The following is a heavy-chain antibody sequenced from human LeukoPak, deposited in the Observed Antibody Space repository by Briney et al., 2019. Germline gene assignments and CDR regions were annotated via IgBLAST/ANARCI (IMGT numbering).Heavy chain of an antibody. J-gene: IGHJ6*02. CDR1: GLTFSNHW. CDR3: ARGAGTMDV. Sequence: PGGSLRLSCAASGLTFSNHWMSWVRQAPGKGLDWVANIKQDGSEKYYVEAVKCRFTISRDNANDTLYLQMNSLRVEDTAVDYCARGAGTMDVWGQGTTVTVSS. CDR2: IKQDGSEK. V-gene: IGHV3-7*05.